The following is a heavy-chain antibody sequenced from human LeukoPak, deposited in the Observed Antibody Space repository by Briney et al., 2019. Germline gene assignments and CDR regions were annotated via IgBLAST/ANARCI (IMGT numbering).Heavy chain of an antibody. Sequence: PSETLSLTCTVSGSSTNSYFWTWIRQPPGKGLEWIGYIYYSGSTKYNPSLKSRVTISLDTSKNQFSLNLSSVTAADTAVYYCARDIRGYNYGWFDYWGQGTLVTVSS. V-gene: IGHV4-59*01. CDR2: IYYSGST. CDR3: ARDIRGYNYGWFDY. J-gene: IGHJ4*02. CDR1: GSSTNSYF. D-gene: IGHD5-18*01.